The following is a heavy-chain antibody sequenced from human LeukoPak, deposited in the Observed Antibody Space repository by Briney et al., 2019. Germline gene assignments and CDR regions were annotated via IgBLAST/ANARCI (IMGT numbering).Heavy chain of an antibody. Sequence: GGSLRLSCAASGFTFSTYGMNWVRQAPGKGLELAADIREDGSGSYYADSVKGRLTLTRDNAKNSVNLQMNSLRAEDTAVYYCARGPPSEAGCAPDYWGEGALVTVSP. CDR3: ARGPPSEAGCAPDY. CDR2: IREDGSGS. V-gene: IGHV3-7*01. J-gene: IGHJ4*02. CDR1: GFTFSTYG. D-gene: IGHD1-14*01.